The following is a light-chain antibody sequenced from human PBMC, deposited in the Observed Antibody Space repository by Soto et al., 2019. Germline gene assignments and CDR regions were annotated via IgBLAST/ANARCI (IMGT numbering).Light chain of an antibody. Sequence: EPVLTQSPGTLSLSPGASAALSCRASQTVRTNHLAWYRQKPGQAPRLLIFDASSRPGGIPERFSGSGSGTDFTLTINRLEPEDFAVYYCQQYGSSPYTFGQGTKVEI. J-gene: IGKJ2*01. V-gene: IGKV3-20*01. CDR3: QQYGSSPYT. CDR2: DAS. CDR1: QTVRTNH.